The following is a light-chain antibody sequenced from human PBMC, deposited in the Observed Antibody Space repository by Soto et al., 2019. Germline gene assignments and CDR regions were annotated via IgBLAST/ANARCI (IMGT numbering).Light chain of an antibody. V-gene: IGKV1-39*01. J-gene: IGKJ1*01. CDR2: EAS. CDR1: QDVRAY. Sequence: DVQMTQSPSSLSASVGDRVTITCRASQDVRAYLNWYQQKPGKAPKLLISEASTLEDGVPSRFSGRGYGTDFSLTISSLQPTDFATYYCQQTFFVPRTFGQGTKVDIK. CDR3: QQTFFVPRT.